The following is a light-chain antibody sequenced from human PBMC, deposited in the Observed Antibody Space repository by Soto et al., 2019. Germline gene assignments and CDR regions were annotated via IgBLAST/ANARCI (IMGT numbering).Light chain of an antibody. CDR1: QSVSSSY. Sequence: EIVLTQSPVTLSLSQGERSTLSCRASQSVSSSYLAWYQKKPGQAPRLIIYDASSRATGIPDRFSGSVSGTDFTLTVSRLEPEDLAVYDGLQFGDSPPWTGGQWTKVDIK. CDR2: DAS. V-gene: IGKV3-20*01. CDR3: LQFGDSPPWT. J-gene: IGKJ1*01.